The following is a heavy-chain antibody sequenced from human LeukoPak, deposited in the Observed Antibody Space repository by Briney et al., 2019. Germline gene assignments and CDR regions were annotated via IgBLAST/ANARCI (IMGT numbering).Heavy chain of an antibody. Sequence: PSETLSLTCTVSGGSISSYYWSWIRQPPGKGLECIGYISYSGSTNYNPSLKSRVTISVDTSKNQFSLQLNSVTAADTAVYYCARLDILVPRAVEWFDPWGQGTLVIVSS. CDR1: GGSISSYY. V-gene: IGHV4-59*01. D-gene: IGHD3-9*01. CDR2: ISYSGST. CDR3: ARLDILVPRAVEWFDP. J-gene: IGHJ5*02.